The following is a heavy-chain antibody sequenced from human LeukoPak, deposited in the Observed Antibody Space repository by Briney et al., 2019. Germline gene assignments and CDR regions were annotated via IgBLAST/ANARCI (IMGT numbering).Heavy chain of an antibody. J-gene: IGHJ5*02. CDR1: GGSITSYY. Sequence: RSETESLTCTVSGGSITSYYWSWIRQPPGKGLEWIGYVSYSEGTNYNPSLKSRVTISGDTSKNQFSLKLISVTAADTAVYYCARDYSSFNRFDPWGQGTLVTVSS. CDR3: ARDYSSFNRFDP. CDR2: VSYSEGT. V-gene: IGHV4-59*01. D-gene: IGHD4-11*01.